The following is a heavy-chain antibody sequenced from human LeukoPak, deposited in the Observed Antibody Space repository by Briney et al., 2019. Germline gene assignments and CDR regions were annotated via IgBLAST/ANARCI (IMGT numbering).Heavy chain of an antibody. CDR3: ARERPVYYDILTGYPRGFDY. CDR2: IYSGGST. D-gene: IGHD3-9*01. V-gene: IGHV3-66*01. CDR1: GFTVSSNY. J-gene: IGHJ4*02. Sequence: GGSLRLSCAASGFTVSSNYMSWVRQAPGKGLEWVSDIYSGGSTYYAASVKGRFTISRDNSKNTLYLQMNSLRAADTAVYYCARERPVYYDILTGYPRGFDYWGQGTLVTVSS.